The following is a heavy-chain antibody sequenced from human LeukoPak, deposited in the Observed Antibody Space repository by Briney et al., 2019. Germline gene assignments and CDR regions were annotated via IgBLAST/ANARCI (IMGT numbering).Heavy chain of an antibody. D-gene: IGHD3-3*01. V-gene: IGHV4-30-2*01. Sequence: SQTLSLTCAVSGGSISSGGYSWSWIRQPPGKGLEWIGYIYHSGSTYYNPSLKSRVTISVDRSKNQFSLKLSSVTAADTAVYYCAREKSGHFDYWGQGTLVTVSS. J-gene: IGHJ4*02. CDR1: GGSISSGGYS. CDR3: AREKSGHFDY. CDR2: IYHSGST.